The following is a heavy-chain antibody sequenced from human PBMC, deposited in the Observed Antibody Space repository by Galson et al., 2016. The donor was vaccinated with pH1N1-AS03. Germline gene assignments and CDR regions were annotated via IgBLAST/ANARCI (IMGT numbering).Heavy chain of an antibody. CDR3: SRGPVSYANYWFPPPDY. D-gene: IGHD4/OR15-4a*01. V-gene: IGHV3-64*01. CDR2: ISGNGVST. CDR1: GFTFSTYT. Sequence: SLRLSCAASGFTFSTYTMNWVRQAPGKGLEYVSAISGNGVSTYYANSVKGRFTISRDNSKNTLYLQMGSLRIEDMAVYYCSRGPVSYANYWFPPPDYCGQGTLVTVSS. J-gene: IGHJ4*02.